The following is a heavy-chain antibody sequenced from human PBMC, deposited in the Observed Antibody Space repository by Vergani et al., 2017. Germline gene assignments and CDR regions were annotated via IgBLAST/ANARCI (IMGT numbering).Heavy chain of an antibody. D-gene: IGHD2-8*01. CDR2: IDPSDSYT. Sequence: EVQLVQSGAEVKKPGESLRISCKGSGYSFTTYWITWVRQMPGKGLEWMGRIDPSDSYTNYSPSFQGHVAISADKSISTAYLQWSSLKASDTAMYYCARHCTSAAHFDYWGQGTLVTVSS. CDR3: ARHCTSAAHFDY. J-gene: IGHJ4*02. V-gene: IGHV5-10-1*03. CDR1: GYSFTTYW.